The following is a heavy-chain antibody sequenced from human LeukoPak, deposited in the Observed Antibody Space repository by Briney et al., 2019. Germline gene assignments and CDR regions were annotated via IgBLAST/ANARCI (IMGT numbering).Heavy chain of an antibody. D-gene: IGHD6-6*01. CDR3: ARHLSSSSVYYYNYMDV. Sequence: GESLKISCKGSGYSFTSYWIGWVRQMPGKGLEWMGIIYPGDSDTRYSPSFQGQVTISVDKSISTAYLQWSRLEASDTAMYYCARHLSSSSVYYYNYMDVWGKGTTVTVSS. V-gene: IGHV5-51*01. J-gene: IGHJ6*03. CDR1: GYSFTSYW. CDR2: IYPGDSDT.